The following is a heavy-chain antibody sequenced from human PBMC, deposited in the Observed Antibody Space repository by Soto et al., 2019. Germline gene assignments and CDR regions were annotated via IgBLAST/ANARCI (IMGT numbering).Heavy chain of an antibody. CDR1: GYTLTELS. D-gene: IGHD3-22*01. Sequence: GASVKVSCKVSGYTLTELSMHWVRQAPGKGLEWMGGFDPEDGETIYAQKFQGRVTMTEDTSTDTAYMELSSLRSEDTAVYYCATDQVDDSSGYAYPPNSFDYWGQGTLVTVSS. CDR3: ATDQVDDSSGYAYPPNSFDY. J-gene: IGHJ4*02. CDR2: FDPEDGET. V-gene: IGHV1-24*01.